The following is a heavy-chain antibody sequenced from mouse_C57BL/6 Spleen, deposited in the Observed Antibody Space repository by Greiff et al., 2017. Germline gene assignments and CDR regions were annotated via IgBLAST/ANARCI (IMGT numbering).Heavy chain of an antibody. J-gene: IGHJ3*01. V-gene: IGHV1-64*01. CDR1: GYTFTSYW. D-gene: IGHD2-3*01. CDR3: ALDGYYAGFAY. CDR2: IHPNSGST. Sequence: QVQLQQPGAELVKPGASVKLSCKASGYTFTSYWMHWVKQRPGQGLEWIGMIHPNSGSTNYNEKFKSKATLTVDKSSSTAYMQLSSLTSEDSAVYYCALDGYYAGFAYWGQGTLVTVSA.